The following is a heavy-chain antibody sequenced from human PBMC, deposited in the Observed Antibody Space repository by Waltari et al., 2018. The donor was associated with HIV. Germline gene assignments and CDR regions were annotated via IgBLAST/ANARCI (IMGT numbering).Heavy chain of an antibody. D-gene: IGHD3-9*01. J-gene: IGHJ4*02. CDR2: INHSGST. V-gene: IGHV4-34*01. Sequence: QVQLQQWGAGLLKPSETLSLTCAVYGGSFSGYYWSWLRQPPGKGLEWIGEINHSGSTNYNPSLKSRVTISVDTSKNQFSLKLSSVTAADTAVYYCARPTRGYDILTGYFKAYYFDYWGQGTLVTVSS. CDR1: GGSFSGYY. CDR3: ARPTRGYDILTGYFKAYYFDY.